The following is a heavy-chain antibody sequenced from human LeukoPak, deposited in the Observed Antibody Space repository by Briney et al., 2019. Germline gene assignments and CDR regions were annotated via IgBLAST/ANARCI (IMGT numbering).Heavy chain of an antibody. CDR2: ISPFNGKT. Sequence: ASVKVSCKASGYTFITSGITWVRQAPGHGLKWMGWISPFNGKTRFAEEFQDRLTMTTDTPTRTAYMVLRSLRSDDTAVYYCAADGGPWGQGTLVTVSS. D-gene: IGHD3-16*01. J-gene: IGHJ5*02. V-gene: IGHV1-18*01. CDR1: GYTFITSG. CDR3: AADGGP.